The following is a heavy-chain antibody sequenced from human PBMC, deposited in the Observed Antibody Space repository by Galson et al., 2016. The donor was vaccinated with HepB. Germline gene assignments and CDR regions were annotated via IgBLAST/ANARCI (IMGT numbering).Heavy chain of an antibody. CDR2: IIPIFETA. J-gene: IGHJ5*02. CDR3: ARDRVVAVTDASPPFNWFDP. Sequence: SVKVSCKASGGTFNTYGLNWVRQAPGQGLEWMGGIIPIFETANYAQKFQGRVTITADKSTGTAYIELSSLRSDDTAVYYCARDRVVAVTDASPPFNWFDPWGQGTLVTVSS. V-gene: IGHV1-69*06. D-gene: IGHD2-15*01. CDR1: GGTFNTYG.